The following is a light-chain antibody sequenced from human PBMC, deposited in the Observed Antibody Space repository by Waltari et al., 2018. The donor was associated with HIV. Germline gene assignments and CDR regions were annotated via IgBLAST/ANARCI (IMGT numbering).Light chain of an antibody. Sequence: DLQMTLSPSSLSASVGDRVTITCRAGLAISHSLAWYQHTPGKAPKLRLYAANRVESGFPARCSGSRSGTDDARTISSLQPEDFAGYYCQQYMSTPLRTFGGGTKVEIK. J-gene: IGKJ4*02. CDR2: AAN. CDR1: LAISHS. V-gene: IGKV1-NL1*01. CDR3: QQYMSTPLRT.